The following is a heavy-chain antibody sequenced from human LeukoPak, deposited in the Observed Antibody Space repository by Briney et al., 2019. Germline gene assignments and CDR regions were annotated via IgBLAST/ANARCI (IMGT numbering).Heavy chain of an antibody. V-gene: IGHV3-30*02. CDR3: AKVLPGPFDY. J-gene: IGHJ4*02. D-gene: IGHD1-1*01. Sequence: GGSLRLSCVASGFTFTNYALSWVRQSPGKGLEWVAFTQHDGDNKYYADSVKGRFTISGDSSKNTLYLQMNSLRAEDTAVYYCAKVLPGPFDYWGQGTLVTVSS. CDR2: TQHDGDNK. CDR1: GFTFTNYA.